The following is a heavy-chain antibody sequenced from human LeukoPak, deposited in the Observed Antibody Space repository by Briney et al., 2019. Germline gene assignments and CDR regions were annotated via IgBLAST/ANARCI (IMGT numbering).Heavy chain of an antibody. CDR2: IYHSGST. CDR1: GGSISSGGYS. D-gene: IGHD3-22*01. CDR3: ARDIYYYDSSGLQQNYFDY. V-gene: IGHV4-30-2*01. J-gene: IGHJ4*02. Sequence: SETLSLTCAVSGGSISSGGYSWSWIRQPPGKGLEWIGYIYHSGSTYYNPSLKSRVTISVDTSKNQFSLKLSSVTAADTAVYYCARDIYYYDSSGLQQNYFDYWGQGTLVTVSS.